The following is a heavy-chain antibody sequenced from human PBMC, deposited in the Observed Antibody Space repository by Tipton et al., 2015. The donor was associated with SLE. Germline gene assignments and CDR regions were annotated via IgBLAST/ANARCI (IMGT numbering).Heavy chain of an antibody. V-gene: IGHV1-46*02. CDR3: ARDISGYSSSWYFDL. Sequence: QLVQSGAEVKKPGASVKISCKASGYTFNTYLMHWVRQAPGQGLEWMGRINPSGGTTTYAQKFQGRFTMTRDTSTNTVYMYLSSLRSEDTAMYYGARDISGYSSSWYFDLWGRGTLVTVSS. D-gene: IGHD6-13*01. CDR2: INPSGGTT. CDR1: GYTFNTYL. J-gene: IGHJ2*01.